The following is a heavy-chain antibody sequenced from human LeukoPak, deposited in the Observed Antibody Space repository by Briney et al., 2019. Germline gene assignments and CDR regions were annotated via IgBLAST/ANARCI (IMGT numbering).Heavy chain of an antibody. CDR2: ISSSGSTI. CDR1: GFTFSSYA. J-gene: IGHJ3*02. V-gene: IGHV3-48*03. D-gene: IGHD6-13*01. Sequence: PGGSLRLSCAASGFTFSSYAMSWVRQAPGKGLEWVSYISSSGSTIYYADSVKGRFTISRDNAKNSLYLQMNSLRAEDTAVYYCARDELGYSSPDDAFDIWGQGTMVTVSS. CDR3: ARDELGYSSPDDAFDI.